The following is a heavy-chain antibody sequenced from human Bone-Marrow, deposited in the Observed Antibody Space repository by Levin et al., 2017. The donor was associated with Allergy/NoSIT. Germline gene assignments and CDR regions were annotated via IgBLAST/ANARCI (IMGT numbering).Heavy chain of an antibody. Sequence: SETLSLTCTVSGGSIGTHYWTWIRQTPEKELEWIGFIFSSGSPTYNPSLNSRVTMSVDSSTNQFSLNLASVTAADTAIYYCARGENRYASGILYWGQGILVAVSA. CDR3: ARGENRYASGILY. CDR2: IFSSGSP. D-gene: IGHD6-19*01. CDR1: GGSIGTHY. V-gene: IGHV4-59*11. J-gene: IGHJ4*02.